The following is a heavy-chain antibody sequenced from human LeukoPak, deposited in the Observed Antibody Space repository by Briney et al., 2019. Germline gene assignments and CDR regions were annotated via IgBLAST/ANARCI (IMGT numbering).Heavy chain of an antibody. Sequence: ASVKVTCKASGYTFTSYGISWVRLAPGQGLEWMGWISAYNGNTNYAQKLQGRVTMTTDTSTSTAYMELRSLRSDDTAVYYCARGPLRGSSWYRGGEDYWGQGTLVTVSS. CDR3: ARGPLRGSSWYRGGEDY. D-gene: IGHD6-13*01. J-gene: IGHJ4*02. CDR1: GYTFTSYG. V-gene: IGHV1-18*01. CDR2: ISAYNGNT.